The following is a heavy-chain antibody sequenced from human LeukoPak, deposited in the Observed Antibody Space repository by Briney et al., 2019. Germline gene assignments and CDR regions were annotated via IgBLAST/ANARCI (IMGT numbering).Heavy chain of an antibody. J-gene: IGHJ6*02. CDR2: IYPGDSDT. Sequence: GESLQISCQGSGYSFTSYWIGWVRQMPGKGLEWMGIIYPGDSDTRYSPSFQGQVTISADKSISTAYLQWSSLKASDTAMYYCARAAGTFHYYYGMDVWGQGTTVTVSS. CDR1: GYSFTSYW. CDR3: ARAAGTFHYYYGMDV. V-gene: IGHV5-51*01. D-gene: IGHD6-19*01.